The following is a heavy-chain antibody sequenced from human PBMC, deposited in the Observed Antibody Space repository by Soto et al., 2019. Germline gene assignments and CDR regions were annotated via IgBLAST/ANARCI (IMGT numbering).Heavy chain of an antibody. CDR3: ASRDSNYYDRSGLLH. V-gene: IGHV4-34*01. CDR1: GGSFSGYY. J-gene: IGHJ4*02. CDR2: INHSGST. Sequence: QVQLQQWGAGLLKLSETLSLTCAVYGGSFSGYYWSWIRQPPGKGLEWIGEINHSGSTNYNPSPKSRVTILVDTSKNQFSLKLSSVTAADTAVYYCASRDSNYYDRSGLLHWGQGTLVTVSS. D-gene: IGHD3-22*01.